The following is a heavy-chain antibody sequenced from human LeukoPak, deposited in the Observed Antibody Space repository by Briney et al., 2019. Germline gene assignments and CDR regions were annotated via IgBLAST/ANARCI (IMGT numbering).Heavy chain of an antibody. Sequence: GGSLRLSCAASGFPFSTYWMSWVRQAPGKGLEWVANINQDGTETYYVDSVKGRFTISRDYAKNSLYLQMNGLRVEDTAVYFCAKVAKYYYGPETFYFFEQWGQGTPVTASS. V-gene: IGHV3-7*01. CDR1: GFPFSTYW. CDR3: AKVAKYYYGPETFYFFEQ. J-gene: IGHJ4*02. CDR2: INQDGTET. D-gene: IGHD3-10*01.